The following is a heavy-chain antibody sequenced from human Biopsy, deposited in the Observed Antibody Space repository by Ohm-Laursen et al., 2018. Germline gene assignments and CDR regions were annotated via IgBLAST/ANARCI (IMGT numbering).Heavy chain of an antibody. CDR1: GFTFSDCY. J-gene: IGHJ6*02. CDR3: ARELGNGMDV. CDR2: ITNTGRTV. V-gene: IGHV3-11*01. Sequence: GSLRLSCSASGFTFSDCYMNWIRQAPGKGLEWVSFITNTGRTVYADSVKGRFTISRDNADNSLHLQMKSLRAEDTAVYYCARELGNGMDVWGQGTPVTVSS.